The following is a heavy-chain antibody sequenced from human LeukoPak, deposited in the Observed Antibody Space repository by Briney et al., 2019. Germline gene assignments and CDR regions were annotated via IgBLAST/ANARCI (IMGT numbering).Heavy chain of an antibody. V-gene: IGHV1-2*04. CDR1: GYTFTGYY. Sequence: ASVKVSCKASGYTFTGYYMHWVRQAPGQGLEWMGWINPNSGGTNYAQKFQGWVTMTRDTSISTAYMDRSRLRSDDTAVYYCARAGPLRSKGSFDYWGQGTLVTVSS. CDR3: ARAGPLRSKGSFDY. J-gene: IGHJ4*02. D-gene: IGHD4-17*01. CDR2: INPNSGGT.